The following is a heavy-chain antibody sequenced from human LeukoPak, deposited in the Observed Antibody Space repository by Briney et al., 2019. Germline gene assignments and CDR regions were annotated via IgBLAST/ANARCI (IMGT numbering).Heavy chain of an antibody. CDR3: AKVLQLVLDYFDY. CDR1: GFTLSSYA. Sequence: PGGSLRLSCAASGFTLSSYAMSWVRQAPGKGLEWVSAISGSGGSTYYADSVKGRLTISRDNSKKTLYLQMNSLRAEDTAVYYCAKVLQLVLDYFDYWGQGTLVTVSS. J-gene: IGHJ4*02. CDR2: ISGSGGST. V-gene: IGHV3-23*01. D-gene: IGHD6-6*01.